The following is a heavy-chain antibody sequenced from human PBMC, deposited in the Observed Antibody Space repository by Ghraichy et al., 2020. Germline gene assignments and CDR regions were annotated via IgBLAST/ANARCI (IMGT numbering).Heavy chain of an antibody. J-gene: IGHJ4*02. D-gene: IGHD3-9*01. V-gene: IGHV3-30*04. CDR1: GFTFSSYA. CDR3: ARGITYYDILTSDY. Sequence: GESLNISCAASGFTFSSYAMHWVRQAPGRGLEWMAVISLDGGKKDYADSVKGRFTISRDDSKNTLYLQMNSLRADDTAVYYCARGITYYDILTSDYWGQGTLVTVSS. CDR2: ISLDGGKK.